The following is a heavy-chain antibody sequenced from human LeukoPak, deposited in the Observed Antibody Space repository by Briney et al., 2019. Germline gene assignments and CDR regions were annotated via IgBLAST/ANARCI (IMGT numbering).Heavy chain of an antibody. CDR3: ARVWYYGSGSYSGYFQH. CDR1: GYTFTSYA. D-gene: IGHD3-10*01. Sequence: SVKVSCKASGYTFTSYAMHWVRQAPGQGLEWMGGIIPIFGTANYAQKFQGRVTITADESTSTAYMELSSLRSEDTAVYYCARVWYYGSGSYSGYFQHWGQGTLVTVSS. CDR2: IIPIFGTA. V-gene: IGHV1-69*13. J-gene: IGHJ1*01.